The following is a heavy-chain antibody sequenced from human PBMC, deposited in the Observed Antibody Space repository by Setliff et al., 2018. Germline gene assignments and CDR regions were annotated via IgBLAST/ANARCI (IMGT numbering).Heavy chain of an antibody. D-gene: IGHD3-10*01. V-gene: IGHV4-39*01. J-gene: IGHJ6*03. CDR3: ARHVGIRGRGYNYYYYYMDV. Sequence: SLTCTVSGGSISPNTYFWGWIRQPPGKGLEWIGNTYYSGDTYYNPSLKSRVTISVDTSRNQFSLKLSSVTATDTAIYYCARHVGIRGRGYNYYYYYMDVWGKGTTVTVSS. CDR2: TYYSGDT. CDR1: GGSISPNTYF.